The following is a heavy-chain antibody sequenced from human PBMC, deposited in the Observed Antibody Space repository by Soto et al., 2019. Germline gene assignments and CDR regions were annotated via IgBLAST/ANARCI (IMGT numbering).Heavy chain of an antibody. V-gene: IGHV4-59*01. Sequence: SETLSLTCTVSGGSIFISYWTWIRQPPGKGLEWIGNVYYSGSTNYNPSLKSRITISVDTSKNQFSLNRSSVTAADTAVYDCARVPAASSLFGPLGQGTLVAVSS. CDR1: GGSIFISY. CDR2: VYYSGST. J-gene: IGHJ5*02. CDR3: ARVPAASSLFGP. D-gene: IGHD2-15*01.